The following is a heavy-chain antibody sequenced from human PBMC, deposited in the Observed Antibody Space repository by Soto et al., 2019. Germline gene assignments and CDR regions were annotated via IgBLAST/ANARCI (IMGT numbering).Heavy chain of an antibody. J-gene: IGHJ4*02. Sequence: PSETLSLTCTVSGGSISSGNYFWNWIRQQPGKGLEWIAFIYYSGITYYNLSLKSRLTISLDTSENQFSLTLSSVTAADTAVYYCARGGDNGFDYWGQGIMVTVSS. V-gene: IGHV4-31*03. D-gene: IGHD4-17*01. CDR1: GGSISSGNYF. CDR2: IYYSGIT. CDR3: ARGGDNGFDY.